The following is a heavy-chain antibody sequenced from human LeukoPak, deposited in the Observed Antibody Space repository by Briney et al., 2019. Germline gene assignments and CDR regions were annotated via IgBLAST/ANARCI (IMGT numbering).Heavy chain of an antibody. CDR3: ARTGYVGYSTLLDAFDI. D-gene: IGHD6-13*01. V-gene: IGHV4-39*01. CDR1: GGSISSSSYY. J-gene: IGHJ3*02. Sequence: SETLSLTCTVSGGSISSSSYYWGWIRQPPGKGLEWIGSIYYSGSTYYNPSLKSRVTISVDTSKNQFSLKLSSVTAADTAVYYCARTGYVGYSTLLDAFDIWGQGTMVTVSS. CDR2: IYYSGST.